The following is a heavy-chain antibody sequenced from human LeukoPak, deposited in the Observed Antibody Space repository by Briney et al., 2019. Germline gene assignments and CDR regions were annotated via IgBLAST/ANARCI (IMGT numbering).Heavy chain of an antibody. V-gene: IGHV3-21*01. CDR2: ISSHSRDI. J-gene: IGHJ4*01. CDR1: GFTFNTYS. CDR3: ARDDRDISSFRFDY. D-gene: IGHD6-6*01. Sequence: GGSLRLSCAASGFTFNTYSMNWVRQAPGKGLEWVSPISSHSRDIYYADSVKGRFTISRDNAKNSLHLQMNSLRAEDTAVYYCARDDRDISSFRFDYWGHGVLVTVSS.